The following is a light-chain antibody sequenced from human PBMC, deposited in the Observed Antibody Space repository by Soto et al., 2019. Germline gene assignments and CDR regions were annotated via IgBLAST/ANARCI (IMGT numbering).Light chain of an antibody. Sequence: QSALTQPPSASGSPGQSVTISCTRTSSDVGGYNYVSWYQQHPGKAPKLMIYEVSKRPSGVPDRFSGSKSGNTASLTVSGLQAEDEADYYCSSYAGSNIYVVFGGGTKLTVL. CDR3: SSYAGSNIYVV. J-gene: IGLJ2*01. CDR2: EVS. V-gene: IGLV2-8*01. CDR1: SSDVGGYNY.